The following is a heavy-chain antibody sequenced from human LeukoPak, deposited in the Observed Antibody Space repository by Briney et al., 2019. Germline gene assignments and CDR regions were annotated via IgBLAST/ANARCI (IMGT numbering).Heavy chain of an antibody. CDR3: ARDGGLMKPQYYFDY. D-gene: IGHD3-16*01. J-gene: IGHJ4*02. CDR1: GGTFSSYA. V-gene: IGHV1-69*13. CDR2: IIPIFGTA. Sequence: VASVKVSCKASGGTFSSYAISWVRQAPGQGLEWMGGIIPIFGTANYAQKFQGRVTITADESTSTAYMELSSLRSEDTAVYYCARDGGLMKPQYYFDYWGQGTLVTVSS.